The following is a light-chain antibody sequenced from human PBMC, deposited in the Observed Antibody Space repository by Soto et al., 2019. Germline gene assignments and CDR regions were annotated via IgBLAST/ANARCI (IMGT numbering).Light chain of an antibody. Sequence: DRVTITCRASQGISSYLAWYQQKPGKAPKLLIYAASTLQSGVPSRFSGSGSGTDFTLTISCLQSEDFATYYCQQYYSYPTFGQGTRLEIK. CDR2: AAS. CDR1: QGISSY. CDR3: QQYYSYPT. V-gene: IGKV1-8*01. J-gene: IGKJ5*01.